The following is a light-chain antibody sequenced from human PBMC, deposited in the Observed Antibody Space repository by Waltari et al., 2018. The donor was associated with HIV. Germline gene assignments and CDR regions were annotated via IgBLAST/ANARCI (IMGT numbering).Light chain of an antibody. CDR2: RNN. Sequence: QSVLTQPPSASGTPGQRVTISCSGSSSNIGTNYVYWYQQLPGTAPKLLIYRNNQRPSGVPDRFSGSKSGTSASLAITGLQAEDEADYYCQTYDSSLSGSVVFGGGTKLTVL. CDR3: QTYDSSLSGSVV. J-gene: IGLJ2*01. CDR1: SSNIGTNY. V-gene: IGLV1-47*01.